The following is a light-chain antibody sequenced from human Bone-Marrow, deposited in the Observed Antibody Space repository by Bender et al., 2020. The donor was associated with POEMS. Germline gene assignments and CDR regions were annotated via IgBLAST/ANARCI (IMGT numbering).Light chain of an antibody. V-gene: IGLV6-57*01. Sequence: FMLSQPHSMSESPGLTVIISCTRTNGSIASKYVQWYQQRPGASPTTVIYEDNQRPSGVPDRYSGSVDRSSNSASLTISGLRAEDEADYYCQSYDDTNDVVFGGGTKLTVL. CDR1: NGSIASKY. CDR2: EDN. CDR3: QSYDDTNDVV. J-gene: IGLJ2*01.